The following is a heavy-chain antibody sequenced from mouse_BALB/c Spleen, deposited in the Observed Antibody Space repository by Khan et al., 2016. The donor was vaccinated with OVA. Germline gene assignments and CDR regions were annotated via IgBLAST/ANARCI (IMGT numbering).Heavy chain of an antibody. Sequence: QIQLVQSGPELKKPGETVKISCKASGYTFTNYGMNWVKQAPGKGLKWMGWINTYTGEPTYADDFKGRFAFSLDTSASTAYLQINNLKNEDTATDFCARSNGNYWFAYWGQGTLVTVSA. CDR1: GYTFTNYG. CDR2: INTYTGEP. J-gene: IGHJ3*01. CDR3: ARSNGNYWFAY. D-gene: IGHD2-1*01. V-gene: IGHV9-3-1*01.